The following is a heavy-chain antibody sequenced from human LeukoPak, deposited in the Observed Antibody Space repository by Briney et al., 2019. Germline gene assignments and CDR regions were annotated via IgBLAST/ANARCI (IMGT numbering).Heavy chain of an antibody. D-gene: IGHD2-15*01. CDR2: ISYDGSNK. J-gene: IGHJ4*02. CDR1: GFTFSSYA. CDR3: AKQLGYCSDGSCYFPY. Sequence: GRSLRLSCAASGFTFSSYAMHWVRQAPGKGLEWVAVISYDGSNKYYADSVQGRFTISRDNSKSTLCLQMNSLRAEDTAVYYCAKQLGYCSDGSCYFPYWGQGTLVTVSS. V-gene: IGHV3-30*04.